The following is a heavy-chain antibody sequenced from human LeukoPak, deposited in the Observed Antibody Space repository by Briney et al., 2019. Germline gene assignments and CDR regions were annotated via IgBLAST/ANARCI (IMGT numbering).Heavy chain of an antibody. J-gene: IGHJ1*01. CDR3: ASGRITIFGGVTPEYFQH. Sequence: PGGSLRLSCAASGFAFSSYSMNWVRQAPGKGLEWVSSISSSSSYIYYADSVKGRFTISRDNAKNSLYLQMNSLRAEDTAVYYCASGRITIFGGVTPEYFQHWGQATLVTVSS. D-gene: IGHD3-3*01. CDR1: GFAFSSYS. V-gene: IGHV3-21*01. CDR2: ISSSSSYI.